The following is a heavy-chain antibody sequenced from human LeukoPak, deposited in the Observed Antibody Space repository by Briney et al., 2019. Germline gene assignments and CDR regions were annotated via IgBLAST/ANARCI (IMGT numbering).Heavy chain of an antibody. Sequence: SETLSLTCAVYGGSFSGYYWSWIRQPPGKGLEWIGEINHSGSTNYNPSLKSRVTISVDTSKNQFSLKLSSVTAADTAVYYCARLPHWGSSWDTREKNWFDPWGQGTLVTVSS. CDR2: INHSGST. V-gene: IGHV4-34*01. J-gene: IGHJ5*02. CDR1: GGSFSGYY. CDR3: ARLPHWGSSWDTREKNWFDP. D-gene: IGHD6-13*01.